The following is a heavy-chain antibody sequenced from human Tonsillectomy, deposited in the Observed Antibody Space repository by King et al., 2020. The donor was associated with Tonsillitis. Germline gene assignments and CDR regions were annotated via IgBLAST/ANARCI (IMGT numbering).Heavy chain of an antibody. Sequence: TLKESGPTLVKPTQTLTLTCTFSGFSLSSSGVGVGWIRQPPGKALDLLALIYLNDKKRISPSLKNRLTITKYTSKNQVVLTMTNIDPVDTATYYCAHVWVYSSSWYHYDHWGQGTLVTVSS. D-gene: IGHD6-13*01. CDR1: GFSLSSSGVG. J-gene: IGHJ4*02. CDR2: IYLNDKK. V-gene: IGHV2-5*01. CDR3: AHVWVYSSSWYHYDH.